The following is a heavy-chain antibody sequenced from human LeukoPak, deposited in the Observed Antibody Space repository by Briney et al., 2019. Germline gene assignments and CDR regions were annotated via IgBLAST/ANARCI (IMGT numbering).Heavy chain of an antibody. Sequence: ASVKVSCKASGCTFTSYDINWVRQATGQGLEWMGWMNPNSGNTGYAQKFQGRVTMTRNTSISTAYMELSSLRSEDTAVYYCARAHRYGDYYYYGMDVWGQGTTVTVSS. J-gene: IGHJ6*02. D-gene: IGHD4/OR15-4a*01. CDR3: ARAHRYGDYYYYGMDV. CDR2: MNPNSGNT. V-gene: IGHV1-8*01. CDR1: GCTFTSYD.